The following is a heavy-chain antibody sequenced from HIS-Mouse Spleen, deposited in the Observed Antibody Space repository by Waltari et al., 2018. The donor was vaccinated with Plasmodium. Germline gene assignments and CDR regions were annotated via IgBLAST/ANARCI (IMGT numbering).Heavy chain of an antibody. CDR3: ARAGDQHFDY. V-gene: IGHV1-2*02. Sequence: QVQLVQSGAEVKKPGASVKVSCTASGYTFTGYYMHWVRQAPGQGLEWMGGINPNSGGTNYAQKLQGRVTMTRDTSISTAYMELSRLRSDDTAVYYCARAGDQHFDYWGQGTLVTVSS. J-gene: IGHJ4*02. CDR2: INPNSGGT. D-gene: IGHD7-27*01. CDR1: GYTFTGYY.